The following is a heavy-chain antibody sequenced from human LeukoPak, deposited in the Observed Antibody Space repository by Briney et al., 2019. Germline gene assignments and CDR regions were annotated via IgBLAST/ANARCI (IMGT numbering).Heavy chain of an antibody. CDR1: GGSISSSPYH. D-gene: IGHD5-12*01. CDR2: IHHSGST. V-gene: IGHV4-39*01. Sequence: PSETLSLTCTVSGGSISSSPYHWGWIRQPPGKGLEWIGSIHHSGSTYYNPSIKSRATTSVDTSKNDFSLKLTSVTAADTAVYYCARHDVAVSGYGIFFFDYWGQGTLVAVSS. J-gene: IGHJ4*02. CDR3: ARHDVAVSGYGIFFFDY.